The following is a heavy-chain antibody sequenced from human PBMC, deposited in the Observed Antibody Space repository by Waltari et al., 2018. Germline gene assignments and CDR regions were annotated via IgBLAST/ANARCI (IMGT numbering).Heavy chain of an antibody. CDR1: GGSFSCYY. D-gene: IGHD2-2*01. V-gene: IGHV4-34*01. CDR3: AVVPAAIGYYGMDV. Sequence: QVQLQQWGAGLLKPAETLSPPCAACGGSFSCYYWSWYRPPPGKGLEGIGENNHSGSTNYNPTLKVPVTISVDTSKNQFSLKLSTVTAADTAVYYCAVVPAAIGYYGMDVWGQGTTVTVSS. CDR2: NNHSGST. J-gene: IGHJ6*02.